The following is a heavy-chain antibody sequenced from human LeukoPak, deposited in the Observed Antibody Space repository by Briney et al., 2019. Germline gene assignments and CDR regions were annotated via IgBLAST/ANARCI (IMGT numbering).Heavy chain of an antibody. CDR1: GYTLTDLF. CDR2: SAPEDGKT. J-gene: IGHJ3*02. Sequence: ASVKVSCKVSGYTLTDLFIHWVRQAPGKGLEWMGGSAPEDGKTIYAQNLQGRVTMTEDTSTDTAYMELSSLRSEDTAVYYCATRQWELLNAFDIWGQGTMVTVSS. V-gene: IGHV1-24*01. CDR3: ATRQWELLNAFDI. D-gene: IGHD1-26*01.